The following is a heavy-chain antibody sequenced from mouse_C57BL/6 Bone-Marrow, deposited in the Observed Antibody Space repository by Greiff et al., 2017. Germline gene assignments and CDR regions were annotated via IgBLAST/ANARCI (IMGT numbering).Heavy chain of an antibody. CDR2: INPSSGYT. Sequence: QVQLQQSGAELARPGASVKMSCKASGYTFTSYTMHWVKPRPGQGLEWIGYINPSSGYTKYNQKFKDKATLTADKSSSTAYMQLSSLTSEDSAVYYCARFTTVVARGFAYWGQGTLVTVSA. CDR3: ARFTTVVARGFAY. D-gene: IGHD1-1*01. CDR1: GYTFTSYT. V-gene: IGHV1-4*01. J-gene: IGHJ3*01.